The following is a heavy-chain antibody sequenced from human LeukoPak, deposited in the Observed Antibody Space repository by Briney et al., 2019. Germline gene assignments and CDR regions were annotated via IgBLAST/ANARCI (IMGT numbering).Heavy chain of an antibody. V-gene: IGHV4-39*07. Sequence: PSETLSLTCTVSGGSIRSSYYYWGWIRQPPGKGLEWIGSIYDSGSTYYNPSLKSRVTISVDTSKNQFSLKLSSVTAADTAVYYCARGADGDYYTHWFDPWGQGTLVTVSS. CDR2: IYDSGST. J-gene: IGHJ5*02. D-gene: IGHD4-17*01. CDR1: GGSIRSSYYY. CDR3: ARGADGDYYTHWFDP.